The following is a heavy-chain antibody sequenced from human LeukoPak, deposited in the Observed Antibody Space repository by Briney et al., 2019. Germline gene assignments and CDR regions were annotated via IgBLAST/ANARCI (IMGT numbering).Heavy chain of an antibody. Sequence: GGSLRLSCAASGFTFSDYYMRWIRHAPGKGLEWVSYISSSGSTIYYADSVKGRFTISRDNAKNSLYLQMNSLRAEDTAVCYCARVPTGHYDSSGYYYETLPNWFDPWGQGTLVTVSS. D-gene: IGHD3-22*01. V-gene: IGHV3-11*01. CDR1: GFTFSDYY. CDR2: ISSSGSTI. J-gene: IGHJ5*02. CDR3: ARVPTGHYDSSGYYYETLPNWFDP.